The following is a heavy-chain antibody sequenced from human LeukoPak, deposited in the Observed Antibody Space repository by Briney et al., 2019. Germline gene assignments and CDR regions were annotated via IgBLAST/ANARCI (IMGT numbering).Heavy chain of an antibody. CDR2: IYTSGST. V-gene: IGHV4-61*02. J-gene: IGHJ5*02. CDR1: GGSISSGSYY. D-gene: IGHD4-17*01. Sequence: SETLSLTCTVSGGSISSGSYYWSWIRQPVGKGLEWIGRIYTSGSTNYIPSLKSLVTISVDTSKNQFSLKLSSVTAADTAVYYCARASSEYGDYVSWFDPWGQGTLVTVSS. CDR3: ARASSEYGDYVSWFDP.